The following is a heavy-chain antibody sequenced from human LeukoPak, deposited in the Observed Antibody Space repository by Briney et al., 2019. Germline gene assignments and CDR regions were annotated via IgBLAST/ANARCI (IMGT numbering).Heavy chain of an antibody. D-gene: IGHD3-16*02. CDR3: ARLREGLSRIDY. CDR2: INHSGST. J-gene: IGHJ4*02. Sequence: PSETLSLTCAVYGGSFSGYYCSWIRQPPGKGLEWIGEINHSGSTNYNPSLKSRVTFSVDTPKNQFSLKLKSVTAADTAVYYCARLREGLSRIDYWGQGTLVTVSS. V-gene: IGHV4-34*01. CDR1: GGSFSGYY.